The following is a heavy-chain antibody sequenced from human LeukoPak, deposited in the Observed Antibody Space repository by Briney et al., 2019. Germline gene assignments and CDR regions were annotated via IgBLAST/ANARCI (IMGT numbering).Heavy chain of an antibody. CDR2: IYPGDSDT. CDR3: ARGRCSGGSCYFRVNWFDP. Sequence: GESLKISCKGSGYSFTSYGIGWVRQMPGKGLEWMGIIYPGDSDTRYSPSFQGQVTISADKSISTAYLQWSSLKASDTAMYYCARGRCSGGSCYFRVNWFDPWGQGTLVTVSS. V-gene: IGHV5-51*01. CDR1: GYSFTSYG. J-gene: IGHJ5*02. D-gene: IGHD2-15*01.